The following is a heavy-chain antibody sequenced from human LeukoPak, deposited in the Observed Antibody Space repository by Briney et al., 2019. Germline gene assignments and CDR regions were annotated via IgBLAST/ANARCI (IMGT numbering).Heavy chain of an antibody. D-gene: IGHD5-18*01. CDR2: IIPIFGTA. V-gene: IGHV1-69*01. CDR1: GGTFSSYA. Sequence: SVKASCEASGGTFSSYAISWLRQAPGQGLEWMGGIIPIFGTANYAQKFQGRVTITAEESTSTASMELSSLRSEDTAVYYCARGSDTAMVMGYYYYYMDVWGKGTTVTVSS. J-gene: IGHJ6*03. CDR3: ARGSDTAMVMGYYYYYMDV.